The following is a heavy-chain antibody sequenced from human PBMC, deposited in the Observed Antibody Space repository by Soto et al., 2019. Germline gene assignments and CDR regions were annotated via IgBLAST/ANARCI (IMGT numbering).Heavy chain of an antibody. D-gene: IGHD6-13*01. J-gene: IGHJ4*02. CDR3: ARYRREAVAGYTLDN. CDR2: VYNSGST. Sequence: PSETLSLTCTVTGGSITSNYWTWIRQPPGKGLEWIGYVYNSGSTNYNPSLKSRVTISEDTSKSQFSLKVNSMTAADTAVYYCARYRREAVAGYTLDNWGQGILVTVSS. CDR1: GGSITSNY. V-gene: IGHV4-59*01.